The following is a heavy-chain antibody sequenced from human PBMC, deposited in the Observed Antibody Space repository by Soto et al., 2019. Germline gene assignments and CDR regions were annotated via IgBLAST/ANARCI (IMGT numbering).Heavy chain of an antibody. J-gene: IGHJ4*02. D-gene: IGHD2-21*02. CDR3: TTDSTQTFCDGGPCYSVQTKLHDS. Sequence: EVQLVESGGGLVKPGGSLRLSCAASGFTFSNGWMSWVRQAPGKGLDGVGRIQSKVAGGATDYSATVNGRFAISRDDSKDTMYLQMNSLRTEDTAVYYCTTDSTQTFCDGGPCYSVQTKLHDSWGQGALVTVSS. V-gene: IGHV3-15*01. CDR2: IQSKVAGGAT. CDR1: GFTFSNGW.